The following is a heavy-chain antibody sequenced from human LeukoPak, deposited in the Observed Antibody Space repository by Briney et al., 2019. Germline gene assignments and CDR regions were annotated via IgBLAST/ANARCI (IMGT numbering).Heavy chain of an antibody. D-gene: IGHD3-10*01. CDR3: ARMALLWFGEPRSWFDP. CDR1: GYTFTSYD. Sequence: ASVKVSCKASGYTFTSYDINWVRQATGQGLEWMGWMNPNSGNTGYAQKFQGRVTMTRNTSISTAYMELSSLRSEDTAVYYCARMALLWFGEPRSWFDPWGQGTLVTVSS. V-gene: IGHV1-8*01. CDR2: MNPNSGNT. J-gene: IGHJ5*02.